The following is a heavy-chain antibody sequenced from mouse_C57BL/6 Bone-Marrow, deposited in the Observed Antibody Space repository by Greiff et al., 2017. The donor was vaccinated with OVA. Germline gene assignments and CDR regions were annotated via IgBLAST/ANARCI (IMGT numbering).Heavy chain of an antibody. CDR3: TTFDY. Sequence: VQLKESGAELVRPGASVTLSCKASGYTFTDYEMNWVKQTPVHGLEWIGAIDPETGGTAYNQKFKGKAILTADKSSSTAYMELRSLTSEDSAVYYCTTFDYGGQGTTLTVSS. J-gene: IGHJ2*01. V-gene: IGHV1-15*01. CDR2: IDPETGGT. CDR1: GYTFTDYE.